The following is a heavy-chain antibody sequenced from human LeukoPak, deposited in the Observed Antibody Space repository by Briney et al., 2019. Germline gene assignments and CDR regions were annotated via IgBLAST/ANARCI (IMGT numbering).Heavy chain of an antibody. D-gene: IGHD3-22*01. Sequence: SETLSLTCTVSGGSVSSGSYYWSWIRQPPGKGLEWIGYIYYSGSTNYNPSLKSRVTISVDTSKNQFSLKLSSVTAADTAVYYCARAPYYYDSSVTSHAFDIWGQGTMVTVSS. V-gene: IGHV4-61*01. CDR2: IYYSGST. J-gene: IGHJ3*02. CDR1: GGSVSSGSYY. CDR3: ARAPYYYDSSVTSHAFDI.